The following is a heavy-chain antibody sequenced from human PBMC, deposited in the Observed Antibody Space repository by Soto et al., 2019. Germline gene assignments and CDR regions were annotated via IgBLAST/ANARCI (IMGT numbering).Heavy chain of an antibody. J-gene: IGHJ4*02. D-gene: IGHD3-10*01. V-gene: IGHV3-30*03. Sequence: LSXAASGFPFTSYGMHWVREGPDKGLEWVAIISYDGSDKYXADSVKGRFTISRDNSKNTLYLQMNSLRPEDTALYYCVGGQYYFDYRGQGTLVIVSS. CDR3: VGGQYYFDY. CDR2: ISYDGSDK. CDR1: GFPFTSYG.